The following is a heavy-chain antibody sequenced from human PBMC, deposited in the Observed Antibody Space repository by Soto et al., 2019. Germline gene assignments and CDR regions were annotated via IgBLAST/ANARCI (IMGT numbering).Heavy chain of an antibody. Sequence: EVQLLESGGGLVQPGGSLRLSCAASGFTFSSYAMSRVRQAPGKGLEWDSAITASGDTTYYADSVKGRFTISRDNSKSTMYLQMNRLRAEDTVLYYCAKVRPLRDCTRTSCLGAFDIWCQGTMVTVSS. D-gene: IGHD2-2*01. V-gene: IGHV3-23*01. CDR3: AKVRPLRDCTRTSCLGAFDI. CDR2: ITASGDTT. J-gene: IGHJ3*02. CDR1: GFTFSSYA.